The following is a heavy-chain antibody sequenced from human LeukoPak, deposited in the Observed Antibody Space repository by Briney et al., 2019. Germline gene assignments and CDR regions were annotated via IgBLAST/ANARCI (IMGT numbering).Heavy chain of an antibody. V-gene: IGHV3-30*02. J-gene: IGHJ3*02. Sequence: GGSLTLSCAASGFTFSSYGMHWVRQAPGKGLEWVAFIRYDGSNKYYADSVKGRFTISRDNSKNTLYLQMNSLRAEDTAVYYCAKGYDSSGYQLPIDAFDIWGQGTMVTVSS. D-gene: IGHD3-22*01. CDR2: IRYDGSNK. CDR3: AKGYDSSGYQLPIDAFDI. CDR1: GFTFSSYG.